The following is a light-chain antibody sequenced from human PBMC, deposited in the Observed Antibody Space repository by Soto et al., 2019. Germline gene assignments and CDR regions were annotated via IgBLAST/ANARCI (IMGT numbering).Light chain of an antibody. CDR2: EVN. V-gene: IGLV2-8*01. CDR1: SSDVGGYNY. J-gene: IGLJ2*01. Sequence: QSALTQPPSASGSPGQSVTISCTGTSSDVGGYNYVSWYQQHPGKAPKLMIYEVNKRPSGVPDRFSGSKSDNTASLTVSGLKAEDEAYYYCSSYAGSNYVIFGGGTKLTVL. CDR3: SSYAGSNYVI.